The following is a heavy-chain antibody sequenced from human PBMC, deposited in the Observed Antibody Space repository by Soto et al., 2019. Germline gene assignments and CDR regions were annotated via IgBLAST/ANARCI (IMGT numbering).Heavy chain of an antibody. J-gene: IGHJ4*02. V-gene: IGHV6-1*01. CDR2: TYYRSKWYN. CDR1: GDSVSSNSAA. D-gene: IGHD6-13*01. Sequence: SQTLSLTCAISGDSVSSNSAAWNWIRQSPSRGLEWLGRTYYRSKWYNDYAVSVKSRMTINPDTSKNQFSLQLNTVTPEDTAVYYCAREGQQLVRGYFDYWGQGTLVTVSS. CDR3: AREGQQLVRGYFDY.